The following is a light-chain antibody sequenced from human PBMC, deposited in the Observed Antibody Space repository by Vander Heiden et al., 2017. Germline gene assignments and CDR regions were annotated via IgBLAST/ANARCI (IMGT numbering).Light chain of an antibody. CDR3: QQFHNLPRT. Sequence: IQMNESPSSLSASVGDRVTITCQASQDISNYFNWYQQKPGKAPELLIYDASNLETGVPSRFSGSGSGTDFTFTISSLQSEDFATYYCQQFHNLPRTFGQGTRLEIK. CDR1: QDISNY. CDR2: DAS. V-gene: IGKV1-33*01. J-gene: IGKJ5*01.